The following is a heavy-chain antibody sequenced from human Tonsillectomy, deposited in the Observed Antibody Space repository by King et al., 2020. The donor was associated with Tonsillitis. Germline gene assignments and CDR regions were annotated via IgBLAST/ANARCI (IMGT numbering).Heavy chain of an antibody. Sequence: VQLVESGPGLVKPSETLSLTCTVSGGSISSGSYYWSWLRQPAGKGLEWIGRIYSSGSIDYNPSLKRRVTMSVDTSKNQFSLKLSSVTAADTAVYYCARDTYYDYVWGSYNFFDHWGQGTLVTVSS. J-gene: IGHJ4*02. V-gene: IGHV4-61*02. CDR2: IYSSGSI. D-gene: IGHD3-16*01. CDR1: GGSISSGSYY. CDR3: ARDTYYDYVWGSYNFFDH.